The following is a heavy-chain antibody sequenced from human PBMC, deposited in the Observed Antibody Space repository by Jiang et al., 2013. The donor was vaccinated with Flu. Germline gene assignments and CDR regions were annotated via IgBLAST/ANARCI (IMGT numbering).Heavy chain of an antibody. Sequence: PGGSLRLSCAASGLTVNDNYMSWVRQAPGKGLEWVSSFYSGGTTYYGDSVKGRFTISRDNSKNTLYLQMDSLRAEDTAVYYCARYFDRTGPWSLGAFDIWGQGTVVTVSS. J-gene: IGHJ3*02. V-gene: IGHV3-53*01. CDR1: GLTVNDNY. CDR2: FYSGGTT. D-gene: IGHD3-9*01. CDR3: ARYFDRTGPWSLGAFDI.